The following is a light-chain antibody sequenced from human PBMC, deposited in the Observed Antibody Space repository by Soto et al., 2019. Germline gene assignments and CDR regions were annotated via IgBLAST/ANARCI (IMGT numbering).Light chain of an antibody. CDR2: DAS. J-gene: IGKJ4*01. Sequence: DIQMTQSPTSLSASIGDRVTIPCQASQDITKSLNWYQQEAGKAPKVLIYDASNLETGVPSRFSGTGSGTEFTLTISTLQPEDVATYYCQQFAHLPTVGGGTKVDI. CDR3: QQFAHLPT. CDR1: QDITKS. V-gene: IGKV1-33*01.